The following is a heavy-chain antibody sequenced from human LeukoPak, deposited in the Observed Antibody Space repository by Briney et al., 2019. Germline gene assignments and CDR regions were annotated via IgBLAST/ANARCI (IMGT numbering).Heavy chain of an antibody. D-gene: IGHD1-26*01. CDR3: ARYGPIVGASPLDY. V-gene: IGHV4-39*01. CDR1: GGSISSSSYY. CDR2: IYYSGSL. Sequence: PSETLSLTCTVSGGSISSSSYYWGGIRQPPGKGGEGCESIYYSGSLYYHPPQKGRLTIRVNASKNEFSLKLSSVTAADAAVYYCARYGPIVGASPLDYWGQGTLVTVSS. J-gene: IGHJ4*02.